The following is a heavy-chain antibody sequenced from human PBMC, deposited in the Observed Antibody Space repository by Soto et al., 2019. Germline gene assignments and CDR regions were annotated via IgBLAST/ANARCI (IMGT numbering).Heavy chain of an antibody. V-gene: IGHV1-8*01. CDR3: ARGEVGFWSGYYSFYYYYMDV. CDR2: MNPNSGNT. D-gene: IGHD3-3*01. Sequence: ASVKVSCKASGYTFTSYDINWVRQATGQGLEWMGWMNPNSGNTGYAQKFQGRVTMTRNTSISTAYMELSSLRSEDTAVYYCARGEVGFWSGYYSFYYYYMDVWSKGTTVTVSS. J-gene: IGHJ6*03. CDR1: GYTFTSYD.